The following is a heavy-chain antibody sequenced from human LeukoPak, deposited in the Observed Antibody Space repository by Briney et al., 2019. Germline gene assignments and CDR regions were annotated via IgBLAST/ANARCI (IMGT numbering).Heavy chain of an antibody. D-gene: IGHD4-17*01. CDR3: AKDSRKTVTMNY. CDR1: GFTFSSYA. J-gene: IGHJ4*02. V-gene: IGHV3-23*01. CDR2: ISGSGGST. Sequence: PGGSLRLSRAASGFTFSSYAMSWVRQAPGKGLEWVSAISGSGGSTYYADSVKGRFTISRDNSKNTLYLQMNSLRAEDTAVYYCAKDSRKTVTMNYWGQGTLVTVSS.